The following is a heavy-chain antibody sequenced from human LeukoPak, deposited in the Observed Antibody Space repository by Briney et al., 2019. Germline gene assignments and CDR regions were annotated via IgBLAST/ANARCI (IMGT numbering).Heavy chain of an antibody. CDR1: GGSFSGYY. J-gene: IGHJ3*02. Sequence: SETLSLTCAVYGGSFSGYYWSWIRQPPGKGLEWIGEINHSGSTNYNPSLKSRVTMSVDTSKNQFSLKLSSVTAADTAVYYCATRIAAAGTESAFDIWGQGTMVTVSS. V-gene: IGHV4-34*01. D-gene: IGHD6-13*01. CDR2: INHSGST. CDR3: ATRIAAAGTESAFDI.